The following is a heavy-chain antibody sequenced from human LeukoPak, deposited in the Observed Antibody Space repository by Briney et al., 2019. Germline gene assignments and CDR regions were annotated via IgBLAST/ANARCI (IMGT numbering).Heavy chain of an antibody. D-gene: IGHD3-10*01. CDR2: ISGSGGST. Sequence: PGGSLRLSCAASGFTFRSYAMTWVRQAPGKGLEWVSSISGSGGSTYYADSVKGRFTISRDDSKKTLYLQMNSLRAEDTAVYYCASVRDYYGSDYWGQGTLVTVSS. CDR3: ASVRDYYGSDY. CDR1: GFTFRSYA. V-gene: IGHV3-23*01. J-gene: IGHJ4*02.